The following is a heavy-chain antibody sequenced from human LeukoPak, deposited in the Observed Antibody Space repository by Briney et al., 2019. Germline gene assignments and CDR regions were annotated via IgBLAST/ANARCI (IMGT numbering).Heavy chain of an antibody. CDR2: IYTSGST. CDR3: ARRVISEISIDKGNWLDP. V-gene: IGHV4-4*07. D-gene: IGHD3-3*01. J-gene: IGHJ5*02. CDR1: GGSISSYY. Sequence: SETLSLTCTVSGGSISSYYWSWIRQPAGKGLEWIGRIYTSGSTNYNPSLKSRVTISVDTSKNQFSLKLSSVTAADTAVYYCARRVISEISIDKGNWLDPWGQGTQVTVSP.